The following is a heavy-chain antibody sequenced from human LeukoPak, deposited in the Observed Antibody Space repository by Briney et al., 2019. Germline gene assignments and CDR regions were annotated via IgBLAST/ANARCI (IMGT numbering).Heavy chain of an antibody. J-gene: IGHJ4*02. CDR1: GGSISSYY. CDR3: AMLGGQWLVSPFDY. CDR2: IYYSGST. Sequence: SETLSLTCTLSGGSISSYYWSWIRQPPGKGLEWIGYIYYSGSTNYNPSLKSRVTISVDTSKNQFSLKLSSVTAADTAVYYCAMLGGQWLVSPFDYWGQGTLVTVSS. D-gene: IGHD6-19*01. V-gene: IGHV4-59*01.